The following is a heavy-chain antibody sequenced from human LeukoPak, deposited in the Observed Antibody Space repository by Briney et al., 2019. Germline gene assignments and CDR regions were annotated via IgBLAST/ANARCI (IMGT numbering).Heavy chain of an antibody. J-gene: IGHJ4*02. V-gene: IGHV3-21*01. CDR2: ISSSSSYI. CDR3: ARVRDYGDYPPDY. CDR1: GFTFSSYS. Sequence: AGGSLRLSCAASGFTFSSYSMNWVRQAPGKGLEWVSSISSSSSYIYYADSVKGRFTISRDNAKNSLYLQMNSLRAEDTAVYYCARVRDYGDYPPDYWGQGTLVTVSS. D-gene: IGHD4-17*01.